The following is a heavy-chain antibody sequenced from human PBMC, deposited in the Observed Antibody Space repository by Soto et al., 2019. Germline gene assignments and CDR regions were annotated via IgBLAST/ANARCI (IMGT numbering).Heavy chain of an antibody. D-gene: IGHD2-15*01. CDR2: FFYSGST. V-gene: IGHV4-39*01. Sequence: QVQLQESGPGLVKPSETLSLTCTVSGGSIDDSPYYWAWIRQPPGKGLEWIGSFFYSGSTYYNPSRATRAAISADTSYNQFFLSLASVTAAVTASYYCARPFGGISYYFSCFDHWGQGTLVTVSS. J-gene: IGHJ4*02. CDR3: ARPFGGISYYFSCFDH. CDR1: GGSIDDSPYY.